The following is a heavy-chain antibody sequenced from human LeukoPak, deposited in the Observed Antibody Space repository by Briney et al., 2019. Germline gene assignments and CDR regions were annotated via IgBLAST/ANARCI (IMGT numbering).Heavy chain of an antibody. Sequence: PGGSLRLSCAASGFTFDDYTMHWVRQAPGKGLEWVSLISWDGGSTYYADSVKGRFTISRDNSKNSLYLQMNSLRTEDTALYYCAKDMGSGSHGRAFDIWGQGTMVTVSS. CDR1: GFTFDDYT. J-gene: IGHJ3*02. D-gene: IGHD1-26*01. V-gene: IGHV3-43*01. CDR3: AKDMGSGSHGRAFDI. CDR2: ISWDGGST.